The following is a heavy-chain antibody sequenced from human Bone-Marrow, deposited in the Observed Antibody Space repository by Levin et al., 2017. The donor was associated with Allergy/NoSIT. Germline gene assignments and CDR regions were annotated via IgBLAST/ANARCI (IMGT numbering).Heavy chain of an antibody. CDR1: GGSFSGYY. J-gene: IGHJ3*02. Sequence: SETLSLTCAVYGGSFSGYYWSWIRQPPGKGLEWIGEINHSGSTNYNPSLKSRVTISVDTSKNQFSLKLSSVTAADTAVYYCARGFYCSSTSCYAPADAFDIWGQGTMVTVSS. CDR3: ARGFYCSSTSCYAPADAFDI. V-gene: IGHV4-34*01. CDR2: INHSGST. D-gene: IGHD2-2*01.